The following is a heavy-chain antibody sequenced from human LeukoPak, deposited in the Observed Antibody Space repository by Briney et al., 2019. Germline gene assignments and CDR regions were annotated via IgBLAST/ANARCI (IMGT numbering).Heavy chain of an antibody. V-gene: IGHV1-69*13. CDR3: ARDARDCSSTSCYAPHDYYYGMDV. D-gene: IGHD2-2*01. CDR2: IIPIFGTA. Sequence: SVKVSCKASGGTFSSYAISWVRQAPGQGLEWMGGIIPIFGTANYAQKFQGRVTITADESTSTAYMELSSLRSEDTAVYYCARDARDCSSTSCYAPHDYYYGMDVWGQGTTVAVSS. J-gene: IGHJ6*02. CDR1: GGTFSSYA.